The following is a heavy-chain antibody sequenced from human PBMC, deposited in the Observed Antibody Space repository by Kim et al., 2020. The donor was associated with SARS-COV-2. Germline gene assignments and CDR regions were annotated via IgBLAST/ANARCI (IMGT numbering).Heavy chain of an antibody. CDR3: AKAKGYDRSGYFDY. D-gene: IGHD3-22*01. V-gene: IGHV3-23*01. Sequence: YASSVKGRFTNSRDQSKTPLYLQMNRLRAEDTAVYYCAKAKGYDRSGYFDYWGQGTLVTVSS. J-gene: IGHJ4*02.